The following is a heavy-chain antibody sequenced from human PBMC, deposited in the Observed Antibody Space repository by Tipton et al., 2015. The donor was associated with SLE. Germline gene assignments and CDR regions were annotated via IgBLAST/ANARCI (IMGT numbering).Heavy chain of an antibody. CDR1: GFTFSSYG. J-gene: IGHJ4*02. V-gene: IGHV3-30*02. D-gene: IGHD4-17*01. CDR2: IRYDGSNK. Sequence: SLRLSCAASGFTFSSYGMHWVRQAPGKGLEWVAFIRYDGSNKYYADSVKGRFTISRDNSKNTLYLQMNSLRAEDTAVYYCARGVEYGDYGRYFDYWGQGTLVTVSS. CDR3: ARGVEYGDYGRYFDY.